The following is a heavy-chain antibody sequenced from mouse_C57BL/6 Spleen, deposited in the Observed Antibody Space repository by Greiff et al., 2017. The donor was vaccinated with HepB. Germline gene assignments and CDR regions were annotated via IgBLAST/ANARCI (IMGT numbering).Heavy chain of an antibody. Sequence: QVQLKQPGAELVKPGASVKMSCKASGYTFTSCWITWVKQRPGQGLEWIGDIYPGSGSTNYNEKFKSKATLTVDTSSSTAYMQLSSLTSEDSAVYYCARWGYYGSKGYFDVWGTGTTVTVSS. CDR1: GYTFTSCW. V-gene: IGHV1-55*01. J-gene: IGHJ1*03. CDR2: IYPGSGST. CDR3: ARWGYYGSKGYFDV. D-gene: IGHD1-1*01.